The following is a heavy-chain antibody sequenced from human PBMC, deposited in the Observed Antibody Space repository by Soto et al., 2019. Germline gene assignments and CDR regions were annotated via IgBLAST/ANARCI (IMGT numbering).Heavy chain of an antibody. CDR1: GGTFSSDA. CDR3: ARGQGYCSGGICYYYYYGMDV. CDR2: IIPTSGTA. V-gene: IGHV1-69*13. Sequence: SVKVSCKASGGTFSSDAFSWVRQAPGQGLEWMGGIIPTSGTADYAQKFQGRATITADESTSTAYMELSSLTSEDTAVYFCARGQGYCSGGICYYYYYGMDVWGQGTTVTVSS. J-gene: IGHJ6*02. D-gene: IGHD2-15*01.